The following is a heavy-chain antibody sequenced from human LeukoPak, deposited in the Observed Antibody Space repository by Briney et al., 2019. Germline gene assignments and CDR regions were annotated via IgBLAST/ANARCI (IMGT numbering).Heavy chain of an antibody. J-gene: IGHJ4*02. CDR2: TSYDGSNK. CDR1: GFPFTSYV. CDR3: ARGDDSSGYFYSYFDY. V-gene: IGHV3-30-3*01. D-gene: IGHD3-22*01. Sequence: GGSLRLSCAASGFPFTSYVMHWVRQAPGKGLEWVSFTSYDGSNKYYADSVKGRFTISRDNSKNTLDLQMNSLRTEDTAMYYCARGDDSSGYFYSYFDYWGQGTLVTVPS.